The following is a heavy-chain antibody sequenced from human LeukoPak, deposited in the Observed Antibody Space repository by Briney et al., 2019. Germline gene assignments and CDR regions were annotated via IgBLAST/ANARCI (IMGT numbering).Heavy chain of an antibody. V-gene: IGHV4-39*01. Sequence: SETLSLTCTVSGGSISSSSYWWGWIRQPPGTGLEWIGSIFYSGSTYYNPSLRSRVTISVDTSKNQFSLKLSSVTAADTAVYYCARRPPAGGTDWFDPWGQGTLVTVSS. CDR2: IFYSGST. J-gene: IGHJ5*02. CDR3: ARRPPAGGTDWFDP. D-gene: IGHD2-8*02. CDR1: GGSISSSSYW.